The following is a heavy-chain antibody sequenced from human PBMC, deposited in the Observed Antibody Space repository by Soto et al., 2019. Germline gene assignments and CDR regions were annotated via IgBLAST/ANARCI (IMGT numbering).Heavy chain of an antibody. Sequence: PGGSLRLSCAASGFTFTDYYMTWVRQAPGKGLEWVSYISNSGTSTYYADSVKGRFTISRDNADNSLFLQMNSLRADDTAIYYCARIEGDCTGGSCYPGASDYWGQGTQDTVSS. CDR3: ARIEGDCTGGSCYPGASDY. CDR2: ISNSGTST. J-gene: IGHJ4*02. CDR1: GFTFTDYY. D-gene: IGHD2-8*02. V-gene: IGHV3-11*01.